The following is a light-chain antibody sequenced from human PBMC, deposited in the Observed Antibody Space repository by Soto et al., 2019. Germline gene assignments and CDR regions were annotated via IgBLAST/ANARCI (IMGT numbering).Light chain of an antibody. Sequence: IVMTQTPLSLPVAPGEPASISCRSSQSLFDTEDGGTYLDWYLHKPGQSTQLLIYTISYRASGVPDRFSGSGSGTDFTLNISRVEAEDVVTYYCMQRLDFPFTFGQGTKLEIK. CDR2: TIS. CDR3: MQRLDFPFT. J-gene: IGKJ2*01. V-gene: IGKV2-40*01. CDR1: QSLFDTEDGGTY.